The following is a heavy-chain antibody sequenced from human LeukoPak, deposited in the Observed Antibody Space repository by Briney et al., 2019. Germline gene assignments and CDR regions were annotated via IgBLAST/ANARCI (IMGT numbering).Heavy chain of an antibody. Sequence: GGSLRLSCAASGFTFSDYYMSWIRQAPGKGLEWVSYISSSGSTIYYADSVKGRFTTSRDHVKKSLYLQMNSLRAGDTAVYYCARTPEEDYGHYVLVDYMDVWGKGATVTVSS. CDR2: ISSSGSTI. D-gene: IGHD4-17*01. J-gene: IGHJ6*03. CDR1: GFTFSDYY. CDR3: ARTPEEDYGHYVLVDYMDV. V-gene: IGHV3-11*04.